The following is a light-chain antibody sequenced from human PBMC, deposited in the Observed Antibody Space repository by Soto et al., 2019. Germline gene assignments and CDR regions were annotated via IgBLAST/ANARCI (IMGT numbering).Light chain of an antibody. CDR3: QQYGSSPPYT. V-gene: IGKV3-20*01. CDR2: GAS. Sequence: EIVLTQSPGTLSLSPGERATLSCRASQSVSSSYLAWYQQKPGQAPRLVIYGASNRATGIPDRFSGSGSGTDFTLTINRLEPEDFAVYYCQQYGSSPPYTFGQGTKLEIK. J-gene: IGKJ2*01. CDR1: QSVSSSY.